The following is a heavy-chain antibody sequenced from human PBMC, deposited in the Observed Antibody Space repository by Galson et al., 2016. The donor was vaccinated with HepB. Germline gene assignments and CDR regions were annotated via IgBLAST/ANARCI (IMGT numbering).Heavy chain of an antibody. CDR2: INPNGGGT. CDR1: GDTSTGYY. J-gene: IGHJ4*02. Sequence: SVKVSCKASGDTSTGYYIHWVRQAPGQGLEWMGWINPNGGGTKYAQKFQGRVTMTWDTPISTAYMELSRLRSDDTAVFYCARYLLTKIHCGSTTCYGYWGQGTLVTVSA. V-gene: IGHV1-2*02. CDR3: ARYLLTKIHCGSTTCYGY. D-gene: IGHD2-2*01.